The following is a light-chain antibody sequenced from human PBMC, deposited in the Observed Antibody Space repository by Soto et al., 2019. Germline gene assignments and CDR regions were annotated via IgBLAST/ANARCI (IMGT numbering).Light chain of an antibody. CDR3: RTYAGXSNV. CDR2: EVN. V-gene: IGLV2-8*01. J-gene: IGLJ1*01. Sequence: QSSLSQPPSASGSPGQSVAISCTGTSSDVCGYNYVSWYQQHPGKDPKLMSYEVNKRPSGFPDRFSGSKSVNTASLTVSGLQAEDEADYYGRTYAGXSNVVGTGTKVXV. CDR1: SSDVCGYNY.